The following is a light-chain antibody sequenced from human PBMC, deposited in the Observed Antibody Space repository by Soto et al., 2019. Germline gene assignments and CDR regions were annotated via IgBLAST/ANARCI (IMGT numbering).Light chain of an antibody. CDR1: QSVSSY. J-gene: IGKJ4*01. Sequence: EIVLTQSPATLSLSPGERATLSCRASQSVSSYLAWYQQKPGQAPRLLIYDASNRATGIPARFSGSGSGTDFTLTISSLEPEDFAVYHCQQRSNWPFELTLGGGTKVDIK. V-gene: IGKV3-11*01. CDR3: QQRSNWPFELT. CDR2: DAS.